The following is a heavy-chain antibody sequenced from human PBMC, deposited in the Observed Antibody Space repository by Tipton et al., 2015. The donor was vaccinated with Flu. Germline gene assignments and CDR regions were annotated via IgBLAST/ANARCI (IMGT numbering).Heavy chain of an antibody. CDR2: IKEDGRET. J-gene: IGHJ4*02. CDR3: VQLKFL. CDR1: GFAFSTYW. D-gene: IGHD1-1*01. Sequence: SLRLSCAASGFAFSTYWILWVRQAPGKGLEWVANIKEDGRETYYADSVKGRFTISRDNAKRSLFLQMNSLRAEDTAVYYCVQLKFLWGQGTLVSVSS. V-gene: IGHV3-7*01.